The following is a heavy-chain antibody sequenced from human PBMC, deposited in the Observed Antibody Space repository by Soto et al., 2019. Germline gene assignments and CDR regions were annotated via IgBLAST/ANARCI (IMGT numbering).Heavy chain of an antibody. J-gene: IGHJ3*01. D-gene: IGHD3-3*01. CDR1: GLSVTDTY. CDR2: VYIDGTT. Sequence: GGSLRLSCAASGLSVTDTYMSWVRQAPGKGLEWVSVVYIDGTTNYADSVKGRFTISRDNSRNTVYLQMNSLRAEDTAMYYCAREQLSSGTLPLDAFAVWGQGTKDTVSS. CDR3: AREQLSSGTLPLDAFAV. V-gene: IGHV3-53*01.